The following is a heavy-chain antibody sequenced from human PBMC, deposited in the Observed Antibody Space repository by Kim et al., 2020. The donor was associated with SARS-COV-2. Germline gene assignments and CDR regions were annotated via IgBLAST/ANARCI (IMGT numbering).Heavy chain of an antibody. Sequence: SVKVSCKASGGTFSSYAISWVRQAPGQGLEWMGGIIPIFGTANYAQKFQGRVTITADESTSTAYMELSSLRSEDTAVYYCARDLGLIAAAGTPYYYYYGMDVWGQGTTVTVSS. CDR3: ARDLGLIAAAGTPYYYYYGMDV. CDR2: IIPIFGTA. V-gene: IGHV1-69*13. CDR1: GGTFSSYA. J-gene: IGHJ6*02. D-gene: IGHD6-13*01.